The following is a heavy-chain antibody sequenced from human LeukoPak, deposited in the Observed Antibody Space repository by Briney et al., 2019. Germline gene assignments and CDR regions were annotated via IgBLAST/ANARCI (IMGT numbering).Heavy chain of an antibody. D-gene: IGHD6-13*01. CDR1: GFTFNSYS. CDR3: AGERWVTIAAAGIDAFDI. J-gene: IGHJ3*02. Sequence: GGSLRLSCAASGFTFNSYSMNWVRHAPGEGRECVSSITSSSRYIHYADSVKGRFTISRDNAKNSLYLQMNSLRAEDTAGYYCAGERWVTIAAAGIDAFDIWGQGTMVTVSS. CDR2: ITSSSRYI. V-gene: IGHV3-21*01.